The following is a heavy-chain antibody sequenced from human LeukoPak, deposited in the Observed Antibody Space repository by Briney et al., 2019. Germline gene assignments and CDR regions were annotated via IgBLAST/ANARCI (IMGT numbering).Heavy chain of an antibody. D-gene: IGHD5-24*01. Sequence: PGGSLRLSCAASGFTFDDYAMHWVRQAPGKGLEWVSGISWNSGSIGYADSVRGRFTISRDNSKNTLYLQMNSLRTEDTAVFYCARDGGDGYNLDYWGQGTLVTVPS. CDR2: ISWNSGSI. J-gene: IGHJ4*02. CDR1: GFTFDDYA. CDR3: ARDGGDGYNLDY. V-gene: IGHV3-9*01.